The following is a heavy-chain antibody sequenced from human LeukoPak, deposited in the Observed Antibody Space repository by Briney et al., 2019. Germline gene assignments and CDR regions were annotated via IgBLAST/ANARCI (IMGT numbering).Heavy chain of an antibody. Sequence: GGSLRLSCAASGFTFSSYAMSWVRQAPGKGLEWVSVIGGSGGTTYYADSVKGRFTISRDNSKNTLYLQMNSLRVEDTAVYYCAKAQYVNYDYGMAVWGQGTTVTVSS. CDR3: AKAQYVNYDYGMAV. CDR2: IGGSGGTT. J-gene: IGHJ6*02. D-gene: IGHD2-2*01. V-gene: IGHV3-23*01. CDR1: GFTFSSYA.